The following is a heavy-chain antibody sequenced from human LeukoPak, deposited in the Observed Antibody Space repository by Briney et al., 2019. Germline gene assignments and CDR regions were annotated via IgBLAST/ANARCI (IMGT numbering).Heavy chain of an antibody. CDR2: ISGSGGST. CDR3: AHHGDLGGDYYYYYYMDV. J-gene: IGHJ6*03. D-gene: IGHD3-10*01. V-gene: IGHV3-23*01. CDR1: GFTFSSYA. Sequence: GGSLRLSCAASGFTFSSYAMSWVRQAPGKGLEWVSAISGSGGSTYYADSVKGRFTISRDNSKNTLYLQMNSLRAEDTAAYYCAHHGDLGGDYYYYYYMDVWGKGTTVTVSS.